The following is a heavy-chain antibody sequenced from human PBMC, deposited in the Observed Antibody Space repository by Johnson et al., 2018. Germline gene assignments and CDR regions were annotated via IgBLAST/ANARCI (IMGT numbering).Heavy chain of an antibody. V-gene: IGHV3-23*04. CDR2: ISGSGGST. CDR3: ARARQCGSTSCYILDYYYGMDV. CDR1: GFTFSSYA. D-gene: IGHD2-2*02. Sequence: VQLVESGGGLVQPGGSLRLSCAASGFTFSSYAMSWVRQAPGKGLEWVSAISGSGGSTYYADSVKGRFTISRDNSKITLYLQRNSLRAGDTAVYSFARARQCGSTSCYILDYYYGMDVWGQGTTVTVSS. J-gene: IGHJ6*02.